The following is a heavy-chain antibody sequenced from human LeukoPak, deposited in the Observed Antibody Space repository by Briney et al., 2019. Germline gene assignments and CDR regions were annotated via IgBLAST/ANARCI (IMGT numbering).Heavy chain of an antibody. D-gene: IGHD6-19*01. CDR3: ARHVAVAANYDY. Sequence: GSLRLSCAVSGFIFNNYAMSWVRQPPGKGLEWITCMYHTGDTFYSPSLRSRVTISIDTSKNQFSLKLSSVTAADTALYYCARHVAVAANYDYWGQGSLVIVSS. CDR1: GFIFNNYA. J-gene: IGHJ4*02. CDR2: MYHTGDT. V-gene: IGHV4-39*01.